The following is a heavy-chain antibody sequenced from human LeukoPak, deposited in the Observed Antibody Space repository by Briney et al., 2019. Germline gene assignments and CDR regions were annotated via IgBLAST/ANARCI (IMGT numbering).Heavy chain of an antibody. V-gene: IGHV4-39*01. CDR2: IYYSGST. J-gene: IGHJ5*02. Sequence: PSETLSLTCTVSGGPISSSSYYWGWIRQPPGKGLEWIGSIYYSGSTYYNPSPKSRVTISVDTSKNQFSLKLSSVTAADTAMYYCANDYGDENWFDPWGQGTLVTVSS. CDR1: GGPISSSSYY. D-gene: IGHD4-17*01. CDR3: ANDYGDENWFDP.